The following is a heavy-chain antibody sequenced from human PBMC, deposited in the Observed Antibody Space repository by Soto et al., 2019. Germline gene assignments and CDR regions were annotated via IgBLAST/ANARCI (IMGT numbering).Heavy chain of an antibody. V-gene: IGHV3-23*01. CDR1: GFTFSSYA. CDR2: IGGSGGST. D-gene: IGHD2-2*01. Sequence: GGSLRLSCAASGFTFSSYAMSWVRQAPGKGLEWVSAIGGSGGSTYYADSVKGRFTISRDNSKNTLYLQMNSLRAEDTAVYYCAKDKDVVVPAASSSDYWGQGTLVTVSS. J-gene: IGHJ4*02. CDR3: AKDKDVVVPAASSSDY.